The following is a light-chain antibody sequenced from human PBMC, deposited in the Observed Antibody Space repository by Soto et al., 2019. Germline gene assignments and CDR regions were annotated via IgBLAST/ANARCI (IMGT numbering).Light chain of an antibody. Sequence: QPLLTQSPSAPASLGASGNLTCTLSSGHSSYAIAWHQQQPENGPRYLMKLNSDGSPSKWDRIPDRFLGSSSGAERYLAISSFQSEDEADYYCQTWGTGIRVFGGGTQLTVL. J-gene: IGLJ3*02. CDR3: QTWGTGIRV. V-gene: IGLV4-69*01. CDR1: SGHSSYA. CDR2: LNSDGSP.